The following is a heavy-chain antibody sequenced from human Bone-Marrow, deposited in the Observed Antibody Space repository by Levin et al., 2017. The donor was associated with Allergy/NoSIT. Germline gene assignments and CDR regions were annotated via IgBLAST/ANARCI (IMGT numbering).Heavy chain of an antibody. V-gene: IGHV7-4-1*02. Sequence: PRASVKVSCKASGYTFTAYDMNWVRQVPGQGLQWMGWINANNGNAEYALAFRGRFVFFVDTSVSTAHLQISSLEADDTAVYYCARGCSLTGSATSCLNFGYWGQGTLVAVSS. J-gene: IGHJ4*02. D-gene: IGHD2-2*01. CDR2: INANNGNA. CDR1: GYTFTAYD. CDR3: ARGCSLTGSATSCLNFGY.